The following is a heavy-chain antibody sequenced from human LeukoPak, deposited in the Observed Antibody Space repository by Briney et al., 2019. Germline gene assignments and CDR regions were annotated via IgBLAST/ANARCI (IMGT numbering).Heavy chain of an antibody. CDR2: IYYSGST. CDR1: GGSISSYY. V-gene: IGHV4-59*01. D-gene: IGHD6-13*01. CDR3: ASKGQQLVKVDY. J-gene: IGHJ4*02. Sequence: SETLTLTCTVSGGSISSYYWSWIRQSPGKGLEWIGYIYYSGSTNYNPSLKSRVTISVDTSKNQFSLKLSSVTAADTAVYYCASKGQQLVKVDYWGQGTLVTVSS.